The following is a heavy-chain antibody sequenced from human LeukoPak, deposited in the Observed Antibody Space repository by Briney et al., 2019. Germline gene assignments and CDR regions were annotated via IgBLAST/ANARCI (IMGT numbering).Heavy chain of an antibody. D-gene: IGHD2-2*02. Sequence: SETLSLTCTVSGGSISSYYWSWIRQPPGKGLEWIGYIYYSGSTNYNPSLKSRVTISVDTSKNQFSLKLSSVTAADTAVYYCARYTDSRTRTYYFDYWGQGTLVTVSS. CDR3: ARYTDSRTRTYYFDY. CDR2: IYYSGST. CDR1: GGSISSYY. J-gene: IGHJ4*02. V-gene: IGHV4-59*01.